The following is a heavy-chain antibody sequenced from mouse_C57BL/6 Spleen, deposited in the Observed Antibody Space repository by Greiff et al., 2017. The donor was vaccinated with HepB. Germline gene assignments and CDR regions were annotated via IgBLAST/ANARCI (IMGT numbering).Heavy chain of an antibody. CDR1: GYTFTSYW. CDR3: ARYLTAQALYAMDY. V-gene: IGHV1-64*01. CDR2: IHPNSGST. J-gene: IGHJ4*01. D-gene: IGHD3-2*02. Sequence: QVQLQQPGAELVKPGASVKLSCKASGYTFTSYWMHWVKQRPGQGLEWIGMIHPNSGSTNYNEKFKSKATLTVDKSSSTAYMQLSSLTSEDSAVSYCARYLTAQALYAMDYWGQGTSVTVSS.